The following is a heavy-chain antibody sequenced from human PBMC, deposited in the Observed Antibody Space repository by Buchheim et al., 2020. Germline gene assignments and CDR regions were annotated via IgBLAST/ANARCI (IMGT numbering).Heavy chain of an antibody. D-gene: IGHD5-12*01. V-gene: IGHV4-59*01. CDR1: GGSISSYY. CDR3: ASQKGYLSGYDFEGFDY. Sequence: QVQLQESGPGLVKPSETLSLTCTVSGGSISSYYWSWIRQPPGKGLEWIGYIYYSGSTNYNPSLKSRVTISVDTYKNKFSLKLSSVTAADTAVYYCASQKGYLSGYDFEGFDYWGQGTL. CDR2: IYYSGST. J-gene: IGHJ4*02.